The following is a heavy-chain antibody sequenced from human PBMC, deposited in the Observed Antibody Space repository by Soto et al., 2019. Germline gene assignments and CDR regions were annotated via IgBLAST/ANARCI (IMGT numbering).Heavy chain of an antibody. V-gene: IGHV3-23*01. Sequence: AGGSLRLSCAASGFTFENFGMSWVRQAPGKGLEWISSISGSGFKKYYADSVKGRFTISRDNSKSTVYLELNNLSAEDTAVYHCAKNQGVELVPLATVDWFDPWGQGSVVTVSS. D-gene: IGHD1-26*01. CDR2: ISGSGFKK. CDR1: GFTFENFG. J-gene: IGHJ5*02. CDR3: AKNQGVELVPLATVDWFDP.